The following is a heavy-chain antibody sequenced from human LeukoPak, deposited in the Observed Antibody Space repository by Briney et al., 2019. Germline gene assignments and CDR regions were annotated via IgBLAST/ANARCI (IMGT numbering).Heavy chain of an antibody. CDR2: ISSSSSTI. J-gene: IGHJ4*02. Sequence: GGSLRLSCAASGFTFSSYSMNWVRQAPGKGLEWVSYISSSSSTIYYADSVKGRFTISRDNAKNSLYLQMNSLRAEDTAVYYCARDFNYWGQGTLVTVSS. CDR3: ARDFNY. V-gene: IGHV3-48*04. CDR1: GFTFSSYS.